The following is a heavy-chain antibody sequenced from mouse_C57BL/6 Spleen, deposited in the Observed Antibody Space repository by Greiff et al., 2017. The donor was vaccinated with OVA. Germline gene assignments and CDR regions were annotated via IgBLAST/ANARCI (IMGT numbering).Heavy chain of an antibody. CDR2: ISYDGSN. J-gene: IGHJ2*01. CDR3: ARGYDGSSLYYFDD. D-gene: IGHD1-1*01. V-gene: IGHV3-6*01. CDR1: GYSITSGYY. Sequence: EVKLQQSGPGLVKPSQSLSLTCSVTGYSITSGYYWNWIRQFPGNKLEWMGYISYDGSNNYNPSLKNRIPITRDTSKNQFFLKLNSVTTEDTATYYCARGYDGSSLYYFDDWGQGTTLTVSS.